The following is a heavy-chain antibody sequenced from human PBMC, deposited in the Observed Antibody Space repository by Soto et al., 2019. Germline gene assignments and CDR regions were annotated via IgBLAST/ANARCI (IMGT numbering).Heavy chain of an antibody. D-gene: IGHD3-10*01. J-gene: IGHJ4*02. Sequence: EVQLLESGGGLVQPGGSLRLSCAASGFTFNNYAMTWVRQAPGKWLECVSAISGGGETTSYADSVKGRFNVSRDGSKKTLYLKMSSLRAEDTALYYCAKGRGGSGSLPPRVDFWGQGTLVTVSS. CDR1: GFTFNNYA. V-gene: IGHV3-23*01. CDR3: AKGRGGSGSLPPRVDF. CDR2: ISGGGETT.